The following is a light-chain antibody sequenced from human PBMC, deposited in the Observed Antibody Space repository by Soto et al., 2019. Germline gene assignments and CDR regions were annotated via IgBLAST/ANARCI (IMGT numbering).Light chain of an antibody. CDR1: QSVTSNY. CDR3: QQYGGSTRT. Sequence: EIVLTQSPATLSLSPGERATLSCRASQSVTSNYLAWYQQKPGQAPRLIIHGASSRATGVPDRITGSGSGTDFTLSISRLEPEDFAVYYCQQYGGSTRTFGQGTKVDIK. V-gene: IGKV3-20*01. CDR2: GAS. J-gene: IGKJ1*01.